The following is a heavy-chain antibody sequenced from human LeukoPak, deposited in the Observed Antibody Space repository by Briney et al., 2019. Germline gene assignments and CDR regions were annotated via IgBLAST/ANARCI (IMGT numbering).Heavy chain of an antibody. D-gene: IGHD3-10*01. CDR3: ARDQTYSGSGIYTYFDY. Sequence: SQTLSLTCTVSGGSISSGSYYWSWIRQPAGKGLEWIGRIYTSGSTNYNPSLKSRVTISVDTSKNQFSLKLSSVTAADTAVYYCARDQTYSGSGIYTYFDYWGQGILVTVST. CDR2: IYTSGST. CDR1: GGSISSGSYY. J-gene: IGHJ4*02. V-gene: IGHV4-61*02.